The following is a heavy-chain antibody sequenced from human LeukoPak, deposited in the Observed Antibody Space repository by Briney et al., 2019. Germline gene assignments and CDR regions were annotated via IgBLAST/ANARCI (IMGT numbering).Heavy chain of an antibody. CDR3: AREDSSTFDY. D-gene: IGHD6-13*01. Sequence: GGSLRLSCAASGFTFSSYAMHWVRQAPGKGLEWVAVISYDGSNKYYADSVKGRFTISRDNSKNTLYLQMNSLRAEDTAVYYCAREDSSTFDYWGQGNLVTVSS. J-gene: IGHJ4*02. CDR1: GFTFSSYA. CDR2: ISYDGSNK. V-gene: IGHV3-30-3*01.